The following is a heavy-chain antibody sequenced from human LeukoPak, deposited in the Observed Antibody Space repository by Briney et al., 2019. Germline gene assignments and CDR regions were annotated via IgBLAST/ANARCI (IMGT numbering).Heavy chain of an antibody. V-gene: IGHV1-18*01. Sequence: GASVTVSCKASGYSFNNYGISWVRQAPGQGLEWMGWISAYDGETRCKQNLQGRVTMTTDTSTSTAYMELTSLTTDDTAVYYCARVPSSAHQLFSSDYWGQGTLVTVSS. D-gene: IGHD3-10*01. J-gene: IGHJ4*02. CDR2: ISAYDGET. CDR3: ARVPSSAHQLFSSDY. CDR1: GYSFNNYG.